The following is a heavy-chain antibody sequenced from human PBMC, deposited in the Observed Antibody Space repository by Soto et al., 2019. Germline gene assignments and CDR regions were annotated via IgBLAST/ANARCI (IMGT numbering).Heavy chain of an antibody. CDR2: IYYSGST. V-gene: IGHV4-31*03. CDR3: ARVFSDSSSFFDP. J-gene: IGHJ5*02. D-gene: IGHD6-13*01. Sequence: PSETLSLTCTFSGGSLSSGGYYRSWIRQHPGKGLEWIGYIYYSGSTYYNPSLKSRVTISVDTSKNQFSLKLSSVTAADTAVYYCARVFSDSSSFFDPWRQGTLDTISS. CDR1: GGSLSSGGYY.